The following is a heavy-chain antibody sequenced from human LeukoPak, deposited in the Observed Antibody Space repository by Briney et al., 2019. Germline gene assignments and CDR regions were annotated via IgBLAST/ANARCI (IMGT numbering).Heavy chain of an antibody. J-gene: IGHJ4*02. CDR2: INPSGGST. CDR1: GYTFTSYY. V-gene: IGHV1-46*01. D-gene: IGHD1-7*01. Sequence: ASVKVSCKASGYTFTSYYMHWVRQAPGQGLEWMGIINPSGGSTSHAQKFQGRATMTRDTSTSTVYMELSSLRSEDTAVYYCARRNYGNDFDYWGQGTLVTVSS. CDR3: ARRNYGNDFDY.